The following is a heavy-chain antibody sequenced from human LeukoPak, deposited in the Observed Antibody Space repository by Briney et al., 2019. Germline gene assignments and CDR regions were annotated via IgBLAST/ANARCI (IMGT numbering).Heavy chain of an antibody. Sequence: GGSLRLSCAASGFTFSNYWMHWVRQVPGKGLVWVSRISTDGSSTNYADSVKGRFTISRDNAKNTLYLQMNSLRAEDTAVYYCAKDNSSGWPVEYFQHWGQGTLVTVSS. J-gene: IGHJ1*01. CDR3: AKDNSSGWPVEYFQH. CDR1: GFTFSNYW. D-gene: IGHD6-19*01. CDR2: ISTDGSST. V-gene: IGHV3-74*01.